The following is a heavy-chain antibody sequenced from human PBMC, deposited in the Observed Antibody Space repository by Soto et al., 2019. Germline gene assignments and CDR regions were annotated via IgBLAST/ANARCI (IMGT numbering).Heavy chain of an antibody. V-gene: IGHV3-21*04. CDR2: ISSSAVYI. J-gene: IGHJ4*02. Sequence: EVQLVESGGGPVRPGGSLKLSCAASGFNFITYSLSWVRQAPGKGLEWVASISSSAVYIDYADSVKGRFTISRDNANNSLYLQMNSLRAEDTAVYYCAKTPGVILVVTSFDHWGQGTLVTVSS. CDR3: AKTPGVILVVTSFDH. D-gene: IGHD3-22*01. CDR1: GFNFITYS.